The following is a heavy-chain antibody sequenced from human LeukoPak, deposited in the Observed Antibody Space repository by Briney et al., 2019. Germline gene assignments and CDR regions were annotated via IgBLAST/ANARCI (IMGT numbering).Heavy chain of an antibody. Sequence: ASVKVSCKASGYTFTRYHIHWVRQAPGQGLEWMGILNPSGGSTNYAQKFQGRVTMTRDTSTNTVYMELSSLRSEDTAVYYCARDYPDRYYYGSGSYAPTFDYWGQGTLVTVSS. V-gene: IGHV1-46*01. CDR3: ARDYPDRYYYGSGSYAPTFDY. J-gene: IGHJ4*02. CDR2: LNPSGGST. CDR1: GYTFTRYH. D-gene: IGHD3-10*01.